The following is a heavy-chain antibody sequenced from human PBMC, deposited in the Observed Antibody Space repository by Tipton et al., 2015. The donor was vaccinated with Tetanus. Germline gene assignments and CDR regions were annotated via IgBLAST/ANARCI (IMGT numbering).Heavy chain of an antibody. V-gene: IGHV1-46*01. CDR3: ARYDSSGVTFDY. Sequence: QSGAEVKEPGASVKVSCKASGYTFTTYYMNWVRQAPGQGLEWMEIISPESGGTNYAQKFQGRVTMTVDTSTSTVYMDLSRLTSEDTAVYYCARYDSSGVTFDYWSQGTLVTVSS. CDR1: GYTFTTYY. CDR2: ISPESGGT. J-gene: IGHJ4*02. D-gene: IGHD3-22*01.